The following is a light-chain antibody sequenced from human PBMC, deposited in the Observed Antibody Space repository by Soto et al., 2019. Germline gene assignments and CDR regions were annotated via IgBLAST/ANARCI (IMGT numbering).Light chain of an antibody. Sequence: QSALTQPASVFGSPGQSITISCTETSSDVGGYNFVSWYQQHPGKAPKLMIYEVSSRPSGVSNRFSGSKSGNTASLTISGLQPEDEADYYCSSYTTSSTLVFGTGTKLTVL. V-gene: IGLV2-14*03. J-gene: IGLJ1*01. CDR1: SSDVGGYNF. CDR3: SSYTTSSTLV. CDR2: EVS.